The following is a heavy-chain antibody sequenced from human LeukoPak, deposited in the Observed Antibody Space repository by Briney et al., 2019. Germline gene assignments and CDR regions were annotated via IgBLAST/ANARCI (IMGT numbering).Heavy chain of an antibody. V-gene: IGHV4-59*10. CDR2: IYTSGST. CDR3: ARWRQRGFDY. CDR1: GGSFSGYY. J-gene: IGHJ4*02. Sequence: SETLSLTCAVYGGSFSGYYWSWIRQPAGKGLEWIGRIYTSGSTNYNPSLKSRVTISVDTSKNQFSLKLSSVTAADTAVYYCARWRQRGFDYWGQGTLVTVSS.